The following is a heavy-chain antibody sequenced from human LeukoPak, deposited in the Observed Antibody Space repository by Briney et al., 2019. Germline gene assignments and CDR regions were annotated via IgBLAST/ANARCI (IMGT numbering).Heavy chain of an antibody. J-gene: IGHJ4*02. CDR3: TSGYYVPFDY. CDR1: GASISSYH. V-gene: IGHV4-59*03. CDR2: VDYNGAT. Sequence: SETLSLTCAVSGASISSYHCHWIRQLPGKGLEWIGNVDYNGATKYNPSLQSRITISLDTSNNQFSLTLTSVTAADTALYFCTSGYYVPFDYWGQGRLVTVSS. D-gene: IGHD6-25*01.